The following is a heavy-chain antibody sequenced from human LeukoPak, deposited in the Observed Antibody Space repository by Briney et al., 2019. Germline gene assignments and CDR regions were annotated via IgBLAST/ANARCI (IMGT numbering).Heavy chain of an antibody. D-gene: IGHD6-6*01. J-gene: IGHJ5*02. V-gene: IGHV4-34*01. Sequence: SETLSLTCAVSGGSIRGYYWSWVRQSPGKGLEWIGDINQDAGTDYNPSLKSRVTMSIDSSKNQISLNVTAATAADTAIYYCARGRTRLSWLDPWGQGTLVTVSS. CDR1: GGSIRGYY. CDR3: ARGRTRLSWLDP. CDR2: INQDAGT.